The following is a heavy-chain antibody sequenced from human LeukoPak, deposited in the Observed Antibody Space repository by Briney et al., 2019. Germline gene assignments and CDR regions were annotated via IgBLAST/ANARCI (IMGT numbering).Heavy chain of an antibody. CDR2: INHSGST. D-gene: IGHD3-9*01. V-gene: IGHV4-34*01. Sequence: KPSETLSLTCAVYGGSFSGYYWSWIRQPPGKGLEWIGEINHSGSTNYNPSLKSRVTISVDTSKNQFSLKLSSVTAADLAVYYCARSAYYDILTGPQGDYWGQGTLVTVSS. CDR1: GGSFSGYY. J-gene: IGHJ4*02. CDR3: ARSAYYDILTGPQGDY.